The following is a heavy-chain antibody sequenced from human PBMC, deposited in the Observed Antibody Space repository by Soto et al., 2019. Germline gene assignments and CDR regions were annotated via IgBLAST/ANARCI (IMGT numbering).Heavy chain of an antibody. J-gene: IGHJ4*02. CDR2: IYWDDDK. V-gene: IGHV2-5*02. Sequence: GSGPTLVNPTQTLTLACTFCGFSLSTSGVGVGWIRQPPGKALEWLALIYWDDDKRYSPSLKSRLTITKDTSKNQVVLTMTNMDPVDTATYYCAHSLIPNWGSRGAFDYWGQGTLVTVSS. D-gene: IGHD7-27*01. CDR1: GFSLSTSGVG. CDR3: AHSLIPNWGSRGAFDY.